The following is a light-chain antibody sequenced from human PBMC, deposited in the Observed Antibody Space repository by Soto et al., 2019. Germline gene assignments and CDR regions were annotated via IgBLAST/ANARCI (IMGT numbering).Light chain of an antibody. CDR3: ISYTSSSPYV. CDR1: SSDVGGYNY. CDR2: DVS. Sequence: QSALTQPASVSGSPGQSITISCTGTSSDVGGYNYVSWYQHHPGKAPKLIIFDVSNRPSGISNRFSGSKSGNTASLTISGLHAEDEADYYCISYTSSSPYVFGTGTKLTVL. J-gene: IGLJ1*01. V-gene: IGLV2-14*03.